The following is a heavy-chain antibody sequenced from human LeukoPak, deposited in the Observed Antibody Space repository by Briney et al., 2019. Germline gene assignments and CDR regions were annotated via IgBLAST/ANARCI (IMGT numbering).Heavy chain of an antibody. Sequence: GASVKVSCKASGYTFTGYCMHWVRQAPGQGLEWMGWINPNSGGTNYAQKFQGRVTMTRDTSISTAYMELSRLRSDDTAVYYCARVPYSSSWHTIGHYNWFDPWGQGTLVTVSS. D-gene: IGHD6-13*01. CDR3: ARVPYSSSWHTIGHYNWFDP. CDR1: GYTFTGYC. J-gene: IGHJ5*02. V-gene: IGHV1-2*02. CDR2: INPNSGGT.